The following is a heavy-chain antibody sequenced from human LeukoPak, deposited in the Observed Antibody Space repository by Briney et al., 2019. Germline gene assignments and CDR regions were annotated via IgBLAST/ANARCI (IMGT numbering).Heavy chain of an antibody. J-gene: IGHJ4*02. CDR2: INHSGST. CDR3: ARGNLIGWDLDY. D-gene: IGHD1-26*01. V-gene: IGHV4-34*01. Sequence: SETLSLTCTVSGGSISSYYWSWIRQPAGKGLEWIGEINHSGSTNYNPSLKSRVTISVDTSKNQFSLKLSSVTAADTAVYYCARGNLIGWDLDYWGQGTLVTVSS. CDR1: GGSISSYY.